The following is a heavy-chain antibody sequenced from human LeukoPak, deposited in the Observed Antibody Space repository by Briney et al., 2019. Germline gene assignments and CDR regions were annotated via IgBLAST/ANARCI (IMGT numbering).Heavy chain of an antibody. CDR3: ARGGGGPHYFDY. D-gene: IGHD3-16*01. CDR2: IKQDGSEK. V-gene: IGHV3-7*01. J-gene: IGHJ4*02. Sequence: GGSLRLSCAVSGFTFSSYWMSWVLQAPGKGLEWVANIKQDGSEKYYVDSVKGRFTISRDNAKNSLYLQMNSLRVEDTAVYYCARGGGGPHYFDYWGQGTLVTVSS. CDR1: GFTFSSYW.